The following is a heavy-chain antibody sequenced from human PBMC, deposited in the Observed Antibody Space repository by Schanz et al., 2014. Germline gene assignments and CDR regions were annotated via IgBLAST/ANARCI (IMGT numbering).Heavy chain of an antibody. Sequence: QVQLVESGGGVVQPGRSRRLSCEASGFTFSSYGMHWVRQAPGKGLEWVAVIWYDGSNEYYADSVKGRFTISRDNPKKTLYLQMNSLRAEDTAVYYCARDHQWLARYYMDVWGKGTTXTVSS. D-gene: IGHD6-19*01. J-gene: IGHJ6*03. CDR2: IWYDGSNE. CDR3: ARDHQWLARYYMDV. V-gene: IGHV3-33*08. CDR1: GFTFSSYG.